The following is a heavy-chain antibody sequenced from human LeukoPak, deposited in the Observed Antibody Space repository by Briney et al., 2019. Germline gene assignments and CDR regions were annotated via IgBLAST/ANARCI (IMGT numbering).Heavy chain of an antibody. V-gene: IGHV1-2*02. Sequence: GASVKVSCKASGYTFTGYYMHWVRQAPGQGLEWMGWINPNSGGTNYAQKFQGRVTMTRDTSISTVYMEPSRLRSDDTAVYYCARGGRVVPAAVGRRASGAEDYWGQGTLVTVSS. CDR3: ARGGRVVPAAVGRRASGAEDY. D-gene: IGHD2-2*01. J-gene: IGHJ4*02. CDR1: GYTFTGYY. CDR2: INPNSGGT.